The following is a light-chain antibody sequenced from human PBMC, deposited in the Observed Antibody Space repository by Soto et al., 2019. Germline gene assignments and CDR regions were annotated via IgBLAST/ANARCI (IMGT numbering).Light chain of an antibody. V-gene: IGKV1-5*03. CDR1: QGISDW. J-gene: IGKJ3*01. CDR2: KAS. CDR3: QQYNSYSGT. Sequence: DIQMFQSPSTLSASVGDRVTITCRASQGISDWLAWYQQKPGKAPKLLIYKASSLETGVPSRFSGSGSGTEFTLTISSLQPDDFATYYCQQYNSYSGTFGPGTKVDIK.